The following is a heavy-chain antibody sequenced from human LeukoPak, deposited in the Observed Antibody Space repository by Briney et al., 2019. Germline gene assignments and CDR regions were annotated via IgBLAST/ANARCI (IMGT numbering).Heavy chain of an antibody. CDR3: ARDPLRVAGTGRFFDL. CDR2: ISTSGSPI. V-gene: IGHV3-48*03. CDR1: GFTFSSYE. D-gene: IGHD6-19*01. J-gene: IGHJ2*01. Sequence: GGSLRLSCATSGFTFSSYETNWVRQAPRKGLEWVSYISTSGSPIYYADSVKGRFTISRDNAKNFLFLQMNSLRAEDTAIYYCARDPLRVAGTGRFFDLWGRGTLVTVSS.